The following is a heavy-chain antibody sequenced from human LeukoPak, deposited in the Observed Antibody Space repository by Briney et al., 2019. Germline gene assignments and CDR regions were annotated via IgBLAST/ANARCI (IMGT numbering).Heavy chain of an antibody. CDR3: AIMHGYYDGTGYWVQ. J-gene: IGHJ1*01. CDR1: GFTFSSYE. Sequence: PGGSLRLSCAASGFTFSSYEVNWVRQAPGKGLEWVSYISSTGSIIYYADSVRGRFTISRDNPRNTLYMQMNSLRDGDTAVYYCAIMHGYYDGTGYWVQWGQGTLVTVSS. D-gene: IGHD3-22*01. CDR2: ISSTGSII. V-gene: IGHV3-48*03.